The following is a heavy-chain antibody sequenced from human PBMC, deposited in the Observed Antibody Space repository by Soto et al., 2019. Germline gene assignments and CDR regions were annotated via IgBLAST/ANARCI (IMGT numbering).Heavy chain of an antibody. CDR1: GFTFSSYS. CDR3: ARDLDATLVKTYLDY. CDR2: ISGTSSSI. V-gene: IGHV3-48*01. Sequence: GSLRLSCAASGFTFSSYSMTWVRQAPGKGLEWLSYISGTSSSIYYADSVKGRFTISRDNAKNSLYLQMNSLRVEDTAVYYCARDLDATLVKTYLDYWGQGTLVTVSS. D-gene: IGHD3-16*01. J-gene: IGHJ4*02.